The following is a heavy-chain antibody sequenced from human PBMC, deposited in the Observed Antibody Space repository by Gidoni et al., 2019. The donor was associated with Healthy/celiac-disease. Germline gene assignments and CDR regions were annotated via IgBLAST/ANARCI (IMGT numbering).Heavy chain of an antibody. D-gene: IGHD2-2*03. CDR3: ARVDIVVVPAATGGGYYYYGMDV. V-gene: IGHV5-10-1*03. CDR2: IDPSDSYT. CDR1: GYSFTSYW. Sequence: EVQLVQSGAEVKKPGESLRISCKGSGYSFTSYWISWVRQMPGKGLGWMGRIDPSDSYTNYSPSFQGHVTISADKSISTAYLQWSSLKASDTAMYYCARVDIVVVPAATGGGYYYYGMDVWGQGTTVTVSS. J-gene: IGHJ6*02.